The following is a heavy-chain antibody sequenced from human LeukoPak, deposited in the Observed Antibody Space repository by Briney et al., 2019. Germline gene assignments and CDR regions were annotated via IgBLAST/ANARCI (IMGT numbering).Heavy chain of an antibody. Sequence: PGGSLRLSCAASGFTFSSYAMSWVRQAPGKGLEWVSAISGSGGSTYYADSVKGRFTISRDNSKNTLYLQVNSLRAEDTAVYYCAKDIVVVPAAPDYWGQGTLVTVSS. CDR1: GFTFSSYA. CDR3: AKDIVVVPAAPDY. D-gene: IGHD2-2*01. V-gene: IGHV3-23*01. CDR2: ISGSGGST. J-gene: IGHJ4*02.